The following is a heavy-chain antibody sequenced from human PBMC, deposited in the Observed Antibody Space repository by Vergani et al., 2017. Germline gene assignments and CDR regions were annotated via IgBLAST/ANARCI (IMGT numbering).Heavy chain of an antibody. CDR2: ISASSASS. CDR1: GFTFSACP. D-gene: IGHD2-21*02. Sequence: EVQLLQSGGGVIQPGGSVRLSCAASGFTFSACPMTWVRQAPGKGLEWVASISASSASSFYADSVKGRFTISRDNSNNWLFLHMSSLRVEDTARYFCAKEHLLGYCRGDDCYSGDFSGQGTPVTVSS. J-gene: IGHJ4*02. CDR3: AKEHLLGYCRGDDCYSGDF. V-gene: IGHV3-23*01.